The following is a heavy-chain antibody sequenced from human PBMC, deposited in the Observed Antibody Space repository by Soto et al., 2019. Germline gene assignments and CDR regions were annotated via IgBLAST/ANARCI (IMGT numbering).Heavy chain of an antibody. V-gene: IGHV5-51*01. J-gene: IGHJ6*02. D-gene: IGHD3-10*01. Sequence: PGESLKISCKTSGYTFTNYWIGWVRKMPGKGLEWMGIIYPGDSDTRYSPSFQGQVSVSVDKSSDTVYLQWNSLKASDTAMYYCARVGGVIVSYFGMDVWGQGTTVTVSS. CDR3: ARVGGVIVSYFGMDV. CDR2: IYPGDSDT. CDR1: GYTFTNYW.